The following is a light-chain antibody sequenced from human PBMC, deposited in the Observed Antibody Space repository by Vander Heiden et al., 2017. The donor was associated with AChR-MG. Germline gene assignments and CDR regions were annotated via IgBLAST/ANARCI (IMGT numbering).Light chain of an antibody. Sequence: EIVLTQSPATLSLSPGERPTLSCGASRSVSSSYLAWYQQKPGLAPRLLIYDASSRATGIPDRFSGSGSGTDFTLTISRLEPEDFAVYYCQQYGSSPYTFGQGTKLEIK. CDR2: DAS. CDR3: QQYGSSPYT. J-gene: IGKJ2*01. V-gene: IGKV3D-20*01. CDR1: RSVSSSY.